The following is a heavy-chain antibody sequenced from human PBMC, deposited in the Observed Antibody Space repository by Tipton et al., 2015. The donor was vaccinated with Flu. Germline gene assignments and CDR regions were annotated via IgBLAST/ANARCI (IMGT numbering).Heavy chain of an antibody. CDR2: MNPNSGNT. Sequence: QLVQSGAEVKKPGASVKVSCKASGYTLTSYDINWVRRATGQGLEWMGWMNPNSGNTGYAQKFQGRVTMTRNTSISTAYMERSSLRSEDKDVYYCARATKLRYLDWLLPASYSYYGRDVWGQWTPVTVSS. CDR3: ARATKLRYLDWLLPASYSYYGRDV. D-gene: IGHD3-9*01. J-gene: IGHJ6*02. V-gene: IGHV1-8*01. CDR1: GYTLTSYD.